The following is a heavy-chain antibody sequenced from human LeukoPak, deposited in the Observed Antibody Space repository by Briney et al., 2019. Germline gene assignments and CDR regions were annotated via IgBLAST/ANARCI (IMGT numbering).Heavy chain of an antibody. J-gene: IGHJ4*02. CDR3: ARHIWFGDMGDY. CDR1: GFTFSSYE. CDR2: NYYSGST. V-gene: IGHV4-39*01. Sequence: GSLRLSCAASGFTFSSYEMNWIRQPQGKGLEWIGSNYYSGSTYYNPSLKSRVTISVDTSKNQFSLKLSSVTAADTAVYYCARHIWFGDMGDYWGQGTLVTVSS. D-gene: IGHD3-10*01.